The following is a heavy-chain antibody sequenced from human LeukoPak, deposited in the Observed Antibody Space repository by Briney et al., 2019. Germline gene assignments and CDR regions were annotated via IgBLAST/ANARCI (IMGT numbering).Heavy chain of an antibody. CDR2: VSGSGTIT. Sequence: GGSLRLSCAASGFTFSSYAMHWVRQAPGKGLEWVSAVSGSGTITNYADSVKGRFTISRGNSKNTLYLQMNSLRAEDSAVYYCAKDYYESSDILGGYFDYWGQGSLVTVS. J-gene: IGHJ4*02. D-gene: IGHD3-22*01. CDR1: GFTFSSYA. V-gene: IGHV3-23*01. CDR3: AKDYYESSDILGGYFDY.